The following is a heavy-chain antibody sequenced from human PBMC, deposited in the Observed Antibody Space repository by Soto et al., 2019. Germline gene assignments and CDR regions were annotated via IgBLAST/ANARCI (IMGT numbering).Heavy chain of an antibody. CDR1: GDSVSSNSAT. D-gene: IGHD3-3*01. J-gene: IGHJ5*02. Sequence: QVPLQQSGPGLVKPSQTLSLTCAISGDSVSSNSATWKWIRQSPSRGLEWLGRTYYRPKWYNHYAVSVKSRITINPDTSKPQFSLQLNSVTPEATAVYYCAIGLSGVLLTWGQGTLVTVSS. V-gene: IGHV6-1*01. CDR3: AIGLSGVLLT. CDR2: TYYRPKWYN.